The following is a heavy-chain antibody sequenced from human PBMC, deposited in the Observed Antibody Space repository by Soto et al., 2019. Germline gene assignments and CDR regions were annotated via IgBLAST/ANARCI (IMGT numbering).Heavy chain of an antibody. CDR1: GYSFTSYW. Sequence: GESLKISCKGSGYSFTSYWISWVRQMPGKGLEWMGSIDPSESYTNYSPSFQGHVTISADQSISTAYLQWSSLKASDTAMYYCARFPTLVTYYYYGMDVWGQGTTVTVSS. J-gene: IGHJ6*02. D-gene: IGHD3-16*01. CDR3: ARFPTLVTYYYYGMDV. CDR2: IDPSESYT. V-gene: IGHV5-10-1*01.